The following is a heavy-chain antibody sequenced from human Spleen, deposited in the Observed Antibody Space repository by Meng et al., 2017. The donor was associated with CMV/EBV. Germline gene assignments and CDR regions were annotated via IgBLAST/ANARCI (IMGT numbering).Heavy chain of an antibody. D-gene: IGHD2-2*01. CDR2: IYSAGNT. CDR1: GFTFIDHY. Sequence: GESLKISCAASGFTFIDHYMSWIRQAPGKGLEWVSDIYSAGNTYYADSVKGRFTISRDNSKNTLNLQMNSLRVEDTAVYYCARDLVVPAAIQYYYHNYGMDVWGQGTTVTVSS. V-gene: IGHV3-66*02. J-gene: IGHJ6*02. CDR3: ARDLVVPAAIQYYYHNYGMDV.